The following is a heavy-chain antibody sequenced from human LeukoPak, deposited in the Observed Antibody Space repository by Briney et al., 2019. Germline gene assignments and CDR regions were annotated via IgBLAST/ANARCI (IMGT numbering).Heavy chain of an antibody. Sequence: GGSLRLSCAASGFTFSNYWMHWVRQAPGKGLVWVSRLSSDGRDPSYADSVKGRFTISRDNAKNTLNMQMNSLRAEDTAVYFCARGVYEEDVNYWGQGTLVAVSS. D-gene: IGHD6-13*01. V-gene: IGHV3-74*01. CDR2: LSSDGRDP. CDR3: ARGVYEEDVNY. CDR1: GFTFSNYW. J-gene: IGHJ4*02.